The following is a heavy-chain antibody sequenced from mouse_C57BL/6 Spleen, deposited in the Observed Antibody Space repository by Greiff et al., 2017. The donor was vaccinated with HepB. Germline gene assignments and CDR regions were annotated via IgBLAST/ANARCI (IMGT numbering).Heavy chain of an antibody. CDR2: ISDGGSYT. D-gene: IGHD1-2*01. J-gene: IGHJ3*01. CDR1: GFTFSSYA. CDR3: ARDLDYYGPFAY. V-gene: IGHV5-4*01. Sequence: EVQVVESGGGLVKPGGSLKLSCAASGFTFSSYAMSWVRQTPEKRLEWVATISDGGSYTYYPDNVKGRFTISRDNAKNNLYLQMSHLKSEDTAMYYCARDLDYYGPFAYWGQGTLVTVSA.